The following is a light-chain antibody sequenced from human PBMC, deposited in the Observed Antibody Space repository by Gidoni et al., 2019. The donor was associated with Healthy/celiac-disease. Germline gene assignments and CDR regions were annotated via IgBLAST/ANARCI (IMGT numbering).Light chain of an antibody. Sequence: IVLPQSPGTLSLSPGERATLSCRASQSVSSSYLAWYQQKPGQAPRLLIYGASSRATGIPDRFSGSGSGTDFTLLISRLEPEDFAVYYCQQYGSSPLTFGGGTKVEIK. CDR2: GAS. J-gene: IGKJ4*01. CDR1: QSVSSSY. CDR3: QQYGSSPLT. V-gene: IGKV3-20*01.